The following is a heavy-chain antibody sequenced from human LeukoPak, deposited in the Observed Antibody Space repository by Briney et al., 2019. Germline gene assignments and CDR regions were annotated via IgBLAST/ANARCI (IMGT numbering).Heavy chain of an antibody. D-gene: IGHD2-15*01. CDR2: MSYSEST. CDR3: ARRGKGCSGGSCYNWFDP. J-gene: IGHJ5*02. CDR1: GDSISSSNYY. Sequence: MPSETLSLTCTVSGDSISSSNYYWGWIRQLPGKGLEWIGSMSYSESTDYNPSLKSRVTISVDTSKNQFSLKLSSVTAADTAVYYCARRGKGCSGGSCYNWFDPWGQGTLVTVSS. V-gene: IGHV4-39*01.